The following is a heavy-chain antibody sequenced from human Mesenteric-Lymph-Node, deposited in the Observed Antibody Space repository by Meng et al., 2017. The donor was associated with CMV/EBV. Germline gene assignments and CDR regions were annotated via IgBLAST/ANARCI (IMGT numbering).Heavy chain of an antibody. D-gene: IGHD3-3*01. CDR2: IRYDGSNK. Sequence: LSLTCAASGFTFSSYGMHWVRQAPGKGLEWVAFIRYDGSNKYYADSVKGRFTISRDNSKNTLYLQMNSLRAEDTAVYYCAKDKRITIFGVVIKRPLYFDYWGQGTLVTV. J-gene: IGHJ4*02. V-gene: IGHV3-30*02. CDR1: GFTFSSYG. CDR3: AKDKRITIFGVVIKRPLYFDY.